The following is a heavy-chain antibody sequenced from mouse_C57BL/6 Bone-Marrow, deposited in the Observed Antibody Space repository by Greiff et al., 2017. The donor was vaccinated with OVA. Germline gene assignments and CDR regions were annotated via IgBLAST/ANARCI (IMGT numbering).Heavy chain of an antibody. J-gene: IGHJ3*01. D-gene: IGHD2-10*01. V-gene: IGHV2-9*01. CDR1: GFSLTSYG. Sequence: VKLMESGPGLVAPSQRLSITCTVSGFSLTSYGVDWVRQTPGQGLEWLGVIWGGGSTNYNTALMSRMSISKDNAKSQVFVKMNSLQTDDTAMYCCAKQGLRFAYWGQGTLVTVSA. CDR2: IWGGGST. CDR3: AKQGLRFAY.